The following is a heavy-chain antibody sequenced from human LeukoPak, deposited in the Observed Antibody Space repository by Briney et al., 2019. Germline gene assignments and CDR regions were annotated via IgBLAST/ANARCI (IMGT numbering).Heavy chain of an antibody. J-gene: IGHJ4*02. CDR2: INPNSGGT. D-gene: IGHD6-19*01. Sequence: GASVKVSCKASGYTFTGYYMHWVRQAPGQGLEWLGWINPNSGGTNYAQKFQGRVTMTRDASISTAYMELSRLRSDDTAVYYCARAVAGRNFDYWGQGTLVTVSS. CDR1: GYTFTGYY. V-gene: IGHV1-2*02. CDR3: ARAVAGRNFDY.